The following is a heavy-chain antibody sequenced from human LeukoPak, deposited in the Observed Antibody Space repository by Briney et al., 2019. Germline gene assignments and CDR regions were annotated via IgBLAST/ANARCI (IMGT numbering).Heavy chain of an antibody. CDR1: GGSFSGHY. CDR2: INHGGGT. J-gene: IGHJ4*02. V-gene: IGHV4-34*01. CDR3: ARGGWYNDF. D-gene: IGHD1-1*01. Sequence: SETLSLTCAVYGGSFSGHYWIWIRQPPGKGLEWIGEINHGGGTNYNPSLKSRVTISVDTSKNQFSLKLSSVTAADTAVYYCARGGWYNDFWGQGTLVTVSS.